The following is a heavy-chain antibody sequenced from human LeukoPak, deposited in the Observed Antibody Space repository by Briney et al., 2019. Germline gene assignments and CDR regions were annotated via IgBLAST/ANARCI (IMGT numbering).Heavy chain of an antibody. D-gene: IGHD1-26*01. CDR1: GYTLTELS. V-gene: IGHV1-24*01. CDR2: FDPEDGET. Sequence: VASVKLSCKVSGYTLTELSMHWVRLAPGKGIEWKGGFDPEDGETTYAQKFQGRVTMTEDTSTDTAYMELSSLRPEDTAVYYCATVLSWELFDYWGQGGMVGVSS. CDR3: ATVLSWELFDY. J-gene: IGHJ4*02.